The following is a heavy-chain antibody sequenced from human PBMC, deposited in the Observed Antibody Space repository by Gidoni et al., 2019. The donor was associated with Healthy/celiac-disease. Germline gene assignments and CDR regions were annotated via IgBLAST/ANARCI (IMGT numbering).Heavy chain of an antibody. CDR3: ARAGLGVYSSSPNWFDP. CDR2: VYSSGST. CDR1: GGSISSYY. D-gene: IGHD6-6*01. J-gene: IGHJ5*02. Sequence: QVQLQESGPGLVKPSETLSLTCTVAGGSISSYYWSWIRQPPGKGLEWIGYVYSSGSTNYNPSLKSRVTISVDTSKNQFSLKLSSVTAADTAVYYCARAGLGVYSSSPNWFDPWGQGTLVTVSS. V-gene: IGHV4-59*01.